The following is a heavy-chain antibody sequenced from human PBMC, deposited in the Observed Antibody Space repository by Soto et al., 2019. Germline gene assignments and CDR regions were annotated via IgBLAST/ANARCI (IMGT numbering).Heavy chain of an antibody. CDR3: AKPGYSSGWYVDYYYGMDV. J-gene: IGHJ6*02. V-gene: IGHV3-23*01. D-gene: IGHD6-19*01. Sequence: EVQLLESGGGLVQPGGSLRLSCAASGFTFSSYAMSWVRQAPGKGLEWVSAISGSGGSTYYADSVKGRFTISRDNSKNTLYLQMNRLRAEDTAVYYCAKPGYSSGWYVDYYYGMDVWGQGTTVTVSS. CDR1: GFTFSSYA. CDR2: ISGSGGST.